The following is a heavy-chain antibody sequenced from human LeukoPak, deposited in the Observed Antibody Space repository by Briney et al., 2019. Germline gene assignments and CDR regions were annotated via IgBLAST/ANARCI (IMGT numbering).Heavy chain of an antibody. V-gene: IGHV4-61*02. CDR1: GGSISSGSYY. CDR2: IYTSGST. D-gene: IGHD1-26*01. CDR3: ARDRGSYFDY. J-gene: IGHJ4*02. Sequence: PSETLSLTCTVSGGSISSGSYYWSWIRQPAGKGLEWIGRIYTSGSTNYNPPLKSRVTISVDTSKNQFSLKLSSVTAADTAVYYCARDRGSYFDYWGQGTLVTVSS.